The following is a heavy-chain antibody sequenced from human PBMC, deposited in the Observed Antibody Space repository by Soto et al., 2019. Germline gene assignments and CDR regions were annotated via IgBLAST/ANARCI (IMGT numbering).Heavy chain of an antibody. V-gene: IGHV6-1*01. CDR3: VSSSSPYDFDF. Sequence: SQTLSLTCAISGDSVSSNSALWNWIRQSPSRGLEWLGRTYYRSKWNSDYAVSVKSRIAINADTSKNVFSLQLNSVTPEDTAVYYCVSSSSPYDFDFWGQGALVTSPQ. CDR1: GDSVSSNSAL. CDR2: TYYRSKWNS. J-gene: IGHJ4*02. D-gene: IGHD6-6*01.